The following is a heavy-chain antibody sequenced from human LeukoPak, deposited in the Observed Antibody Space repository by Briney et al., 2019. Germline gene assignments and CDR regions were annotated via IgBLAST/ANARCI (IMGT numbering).Heavy chain of an antibody. CDR1: GFTFSSYS. CDR3: ARDPDSGSYSDAYYFDY. V-gene: IGHV3-21*04. J-gene: IGHJ4*02. Sequence: GGSLRLSCAASGFTFSSYSMNWVRQAPGKGLEWVSSISSSSSYIYYADSVKGRFTISRDNAKNSLYLQMNSLRAEDTAVYYCARDPDSGSYSDAYYFDYWGQGTLVTVSS. D-gene: IGHD1-26*01. CDR2: ISSSSSYI.